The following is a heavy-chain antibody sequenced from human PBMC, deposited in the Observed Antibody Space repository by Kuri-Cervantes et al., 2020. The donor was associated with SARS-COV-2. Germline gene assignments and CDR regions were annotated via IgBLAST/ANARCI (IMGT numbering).Heavy chain of an antibody. CDR1: RGTFSSYT. D-gene: IGHD2-21*02. Sequence: SVKVSCKASRGTFSSYTISWVRQAPGQGLEWMGRIIPILGIANYAQKFQGRVTITADKSTSTAYMELSSLRSEDTAVYYCAADMAYCGGDCYSNYYYYYGMDVWGQGTTVTVSS. CDR2: IIPILGIA. CDR3: AADMAYCGGDCYSNYYYYYGMDV. J-gene: IGHJ6*02. V-gene: IGHV1-69*02.